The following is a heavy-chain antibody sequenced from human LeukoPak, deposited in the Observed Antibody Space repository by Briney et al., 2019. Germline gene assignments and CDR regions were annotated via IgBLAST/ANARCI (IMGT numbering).Heavy chain of an antibody. CDR3: ATPLDYYDSSGYHQGGD. CDR1: XFTFSSYW. J-gene: IGHJ4*02. D-gene: IGHD3-22*01. V-gene: IGHV3-7*03. Sequence: SLRLXCAASXFTFSSYWMTWVRQAPGKGLEWVANIKEDGSKKNYVDSVKGRFTISRDNAKNSLYLQMNSLRAEDTAVYYCATPLDYYDSSGYHQGGDWGQGTLVTVSS. CDR2: IKEDGSKK.